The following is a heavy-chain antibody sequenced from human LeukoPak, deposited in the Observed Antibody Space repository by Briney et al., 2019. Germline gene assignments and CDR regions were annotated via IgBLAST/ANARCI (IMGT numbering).Heavy chain of an antibody. CDR3: AKDSNPAGYYYMDV. CDR1: GFTFSTYG. Sequence: GRSLRLSCAASGFTFSTYGMYWVRQAPGKGLDWVAVIWYDGSNKYYADSVKGRFTISRDNSKNTLYLQMNSLRAGDTAVYYCAKDSNPAGYYYMDVWGKGTTVTVSS. J-gene: IGHJ6*03. D-gene: IGHD1-14*01. CDR2: IWYDGSNK. V-gene: IGHV3-33*06.